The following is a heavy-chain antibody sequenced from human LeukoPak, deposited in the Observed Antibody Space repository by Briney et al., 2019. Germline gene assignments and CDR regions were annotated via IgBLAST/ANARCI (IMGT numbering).Heavy chain of an antibody. CDR2: ISGSGGST. CDR3: AKATSYCGGDCQFYFDY. D-gene: IGHD2-21*02. V-gene: IGHV3-23*01. CDR1: GFTFSSYG. J-gene: IGHJ4*02. Sequence: QPGGSLRLSCAASGFTFSSYGMTWVRQAPGKGLEWVSAISGSGGSTHYADSVKGRFTISRDSSKNTLYLQVNSLRADDTAVYYCAKATSYCGGDCQFYFDYWGQGTLVTVSS.